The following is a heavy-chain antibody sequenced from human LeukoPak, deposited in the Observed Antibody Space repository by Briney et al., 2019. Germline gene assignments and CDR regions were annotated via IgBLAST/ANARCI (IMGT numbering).Heavy chain of an antibody. D-gene: IGHD6-13*01. CDR1: GYTFTSYG. CDR3: ARDALPAYSSSWWGYTVGLDY. J-gene: IGHJ4*02. CDR2: ISAYNGNT. V-gene: IGHV1-18*01. Sequence: GASVKVSCKASGYTFTSYGISWVRQAPGQGLEWMGWISAYNGNTNYAQKLQGRVTMTTDTSTSTAYMELRSLRSDDTAVYYCARDALPAYSSSWWGYTVGLDYWGQGTLVTVSS.